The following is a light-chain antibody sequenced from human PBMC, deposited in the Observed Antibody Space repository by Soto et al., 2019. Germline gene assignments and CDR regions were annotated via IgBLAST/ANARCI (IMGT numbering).Light chain of an antibody. Sequence: EIVLTQSPGTLSLSPGERATLSCRASQSVSSSFLAWYQHKPGQAPRLLIYGASSRATGIPDRFSGSGSGTDFTLTISRLEPEDLAVYYCQQYGSSPLTFGGGNKVDIK. CDR1: QSVSSSF. CDR3: QQYGSSPLT. CDR2: GAS. V-gene: IGKV3-20*01. J-gene: IGKJ4*01.